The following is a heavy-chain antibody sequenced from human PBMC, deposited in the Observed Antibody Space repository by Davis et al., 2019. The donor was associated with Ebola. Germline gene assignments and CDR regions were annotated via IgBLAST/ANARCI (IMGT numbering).Heavy chain of an antibody. J-gene: IGHJ3*02. CDR1: GFTFSSYE. CDR3: ASLLLHAFDI. V-gene: IGHV3-21*04. Sequence: GESLKISCAASGFTFSSYEMNWVRQAPGKGLEWVSSISSSSSYIYYADSVKGRFTISRDNAKNSLYLQMNSLKTEDTAVYYCASLLLHAFDIWGQGTMVTVSS. CDR2: ISSSSSYI. D-gene: IGHD3-22*01.